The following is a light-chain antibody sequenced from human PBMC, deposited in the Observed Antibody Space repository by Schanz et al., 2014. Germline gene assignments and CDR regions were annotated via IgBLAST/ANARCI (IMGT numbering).Light chain of an antibody. J-gene: IGLJ2*01. CDR1: GSDIGAYNR. CDR2: EVT. V-gene: IGLV2-18*02. CDR3: CSYAGSSTLV. Sequence: QSALTQPPSVSGSPGQSVTISCTGTGSDIGAYNRVSWYRQPPGSAPQVILYEVTNRPSGVPDRFSGSKSGNTASLTISGLQAEDEADYYCCSYAGSSTLVFGGGTKLTVL.